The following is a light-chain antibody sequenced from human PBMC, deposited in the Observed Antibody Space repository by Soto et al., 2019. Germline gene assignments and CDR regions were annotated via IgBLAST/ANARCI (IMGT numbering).Light chain of an antibody. CDR1: SSDVGSYDL. Sequence: QSVLTQPASVSGSPGQSITISWTGTSSDVGSYDLVSWYQQRPGKAPKLMIYEGTKRPSGVSIRFSGSKSGNTASLTISGLQAEDEADYYCCSYAGSSTFVFGTGTKVTVL. CDR3: CSYAGSSTFV. V-gene: IGLV2-23*03. J-gene: IGLJ1*01. CDR2: EGT.